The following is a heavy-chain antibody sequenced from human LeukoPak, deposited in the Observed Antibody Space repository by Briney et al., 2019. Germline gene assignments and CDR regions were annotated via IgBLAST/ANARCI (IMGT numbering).Heavy chain of an antibody. J-gene: IGHJ4*02. Sequence: GGSLRLSCAASGFTFSDYYMSWFRQAPGKGLEWLSYVSDTTIYYADSVRGRFTVSRDDAKNSLYLQMNSLRAEDTAVYYCARGRGRYYYDSSGYSWGQGTLVTVSS. CDR2: VSDTTI. CDR3: ARGRGRYYYDSSGYS. D-gene: IGHD3-22*01. CDR1: GFTFSDYY. V-gene: IGHV3-11*04.